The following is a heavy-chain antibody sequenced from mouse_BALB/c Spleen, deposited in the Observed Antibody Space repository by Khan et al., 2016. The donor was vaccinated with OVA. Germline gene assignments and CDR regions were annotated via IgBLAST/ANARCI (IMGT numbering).Heavy chain of an antibody. CDR1: AYTFTDYA. D-gene: IGHD1-3*01. CDR2: ISSYYGDA. V-gene: IGHV1S137*01. CDR3: ARGSGKSRLAY. J-gene: IGHJ3*01. Sequence: VQLQQSGAELVRPGVSVKISCKGSAYTFTDYAMHWVKQSHATSLEWIGVISSYYGDATYNQKFKGKATMPVDKSSSTAYMELDRLTSEDSAIYYCARGSGKSRLAYWGQGTLVSVSA.